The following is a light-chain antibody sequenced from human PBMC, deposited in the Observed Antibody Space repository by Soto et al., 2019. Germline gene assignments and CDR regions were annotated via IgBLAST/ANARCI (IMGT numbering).Light chain of an antibody. CDR2: VVS. V-gene: IGKV1-39*01. CDR3: QQSYSIPYT. J-gene: IGKJ2*01. CDR1: QTISRN. Sequence: DIKLTQSPSSLSASVGDRVTITCRASQTISRNLNWYQQKPGEAPRLLMYVVSTLQCGVPSRFSGSESGTDYTLTISSVQPDDFATYYCQQSYSIPYTFGQGTKLEIK.